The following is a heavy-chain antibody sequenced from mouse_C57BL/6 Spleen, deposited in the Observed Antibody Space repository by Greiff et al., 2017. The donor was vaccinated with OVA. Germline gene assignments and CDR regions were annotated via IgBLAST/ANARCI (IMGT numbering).Heavy chain of an antibody. CDR3: ARQVYYYDGDY. CDR1: GFTFSSYG. Sequence: EVKLVESGGDLVKPGGSLKLSCAASGFTFSSYGMSWVRQTPDKRLEWVATISSGGSYTYYPDSVKGRFTISRDNAKNTLYLQMSSLKSEDTAMYYCARQVYYYDGDYWGQGTTLTVSS. D-gene: IGHD1-1*01. J-gene: IGHJ2*01. CDR2: ISSGGSYT. V-gene: IGHV5-6*01.